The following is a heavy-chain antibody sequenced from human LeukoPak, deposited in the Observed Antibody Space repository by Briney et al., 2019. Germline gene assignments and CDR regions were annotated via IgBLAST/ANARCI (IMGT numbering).Heavy chain of an antibody. CDR2: ISWNSGSI. V-gene: IGHV3-9*03. Sequence: PGRSLRLSCAASGFTFDDYAMHWFRQAPGKGLEWVSGISWNSGSIGYADSVKGRFTISRDNAKNSLYLQMNSLRAEDMALYYCAKDRHYDILTGYFDYWGQGTLVTVSS. CDR3: AKDRHYDILTGYFDY. CDR1: GFTFDDYA. J-gene: IGHJ4*02. D-gene: IGHD3-9*01.